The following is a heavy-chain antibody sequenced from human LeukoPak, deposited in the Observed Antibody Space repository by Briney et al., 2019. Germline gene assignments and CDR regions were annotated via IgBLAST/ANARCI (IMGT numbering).Heavy chain of an antibody. J-gene: IGHJ4*02. CDR2: IHYSGST. CDR1: GASVSSYY. Sequence: SETLSLTCTVSGASVSSYYWSWIRQFPGKGLEWIGYIHYSGSTDHNPSLKSRATISVDTAKNQFSLKLRSVTAADTAVYYCARQLSPPAPRGFDHWGQGTLVIVSS. V-gene: IGHV4-59*08. CDR3: ARQLSPPAPRGFDH. D-gene: IGHD3-10*01.